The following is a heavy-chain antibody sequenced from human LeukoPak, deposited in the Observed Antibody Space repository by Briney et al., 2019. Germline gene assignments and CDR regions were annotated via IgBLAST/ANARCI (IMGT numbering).Heavy chain of an antibody. V-gene: IGHV4-38-2*01. CDR2: IYHSGST. Sequence: SETLSLTCAVSGYSISSEYYWGWIRQPPGKGLEWIGSIYHSGSTYYNPSLKSRVTMPVDTSKNQFSLKLPSVTAADTAVYYCARQNGFGEEFDYWGQGTLVTASS. CDR3: ARQNGFGEEFDY. CDR1: GYSISSEYY. D-gene: IGHD3-3*01. J-gene: IGHJ4*02.